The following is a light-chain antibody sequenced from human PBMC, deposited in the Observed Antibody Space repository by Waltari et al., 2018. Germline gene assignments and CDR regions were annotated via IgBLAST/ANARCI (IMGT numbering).Light chain of an antibody. J-gene: IGLJ3*02. CDR3: ASFTFSSPL. V-gene: IGLV2-14*03. CDR1: NSDLGVYDF. Sequence: QSALTLPASVCGSPGQWITSSCDATNSDLGVYDFVSWYQHHPGQAPKLIIYDVFKRPSGVSNRFSGSKSGNTASLSISGLQADDEGDYYCASFTFSSPLFGGGTKLTVL. CDR2: DVF.